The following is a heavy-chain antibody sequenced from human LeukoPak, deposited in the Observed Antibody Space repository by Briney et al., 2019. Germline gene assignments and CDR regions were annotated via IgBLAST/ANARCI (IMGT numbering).Heavy chain of an antibody. Sequence: PSETLSLTCTVSGGSINTYYWSWIRQPAGKGLEWIGRISASGSTRYNPSLKSRVTISVDTSKNQFSLKLSSVTAADTAVYYCAGYSSSWYRWFDPWGQGTLVTVSS. V-gene: IGHV4-4*07. J-gene: IGHJ5*02. CDR2: ISASGST. D-gene: IGHD6-13*01. CDR1: GGSINTYY. CDR3: AGYSSSWYRWFDP.